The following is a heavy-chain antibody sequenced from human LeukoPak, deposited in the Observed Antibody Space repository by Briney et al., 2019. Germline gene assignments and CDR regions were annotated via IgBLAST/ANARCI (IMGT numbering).Heavy chain of an antibody. Sequence: GGSLRLSCAASGFSFSNDWMSWVRQAPGKGLEWVARVKSRSAGETTDYAAPVKGRFTISRDDSKNTLYLQMNSLKTEDTAVYYCTPIQGWGSGSYYRDFWGQGTLVTVSS. CDR2: VKSRSAGETT. D-gene: IGHD3-10*01. J-gene: IGHJ4*02. V-gene: IGHV3-15*01. CDR3: TPIQGWGSGSYYRDF. CDR1: GFSFSNDW.